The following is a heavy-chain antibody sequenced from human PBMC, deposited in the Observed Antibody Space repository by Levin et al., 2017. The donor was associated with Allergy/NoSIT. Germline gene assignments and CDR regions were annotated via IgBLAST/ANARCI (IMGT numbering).Heavy chain of an antibody. CDR2: ISYDGSTQ. CDR1: GFTLSSYA. J-gene: IGHJ3*02. D-gene: IGHD3-16*01. Sequence: GESLKISCAASGFTLSSYALHWVRQAPGKGLEWVAVISYDGSTQYYADSVKGRFTISRDSSKNTLYLQMNSLRAEDTALYYCVKEGGLGDAFDMWGQGTMVTVSS. CDR3: VKEGGLGDAFDM. V-gene: IGHV3-30-3*01.